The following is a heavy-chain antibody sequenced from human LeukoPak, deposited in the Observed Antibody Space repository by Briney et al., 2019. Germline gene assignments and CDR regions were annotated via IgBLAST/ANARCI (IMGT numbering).Heavy chain of an antibody. D-gene: IGHD3-22*01. Sequence: ASVKVSCKASAYTFTSYGFSWVRQAPGQGLEWMGWISAYNGNTKYGQKLQGRVTMTTDTSTSTAYMELRSLRSDDTAVYYCARDSDELPGDSSGYYGHDAFDFWGQGTMVTVSS. J-gene: IGHJ3*01. CDR1: AYTFTSYG. CDR3: ARDSDELPGDSSGYYGHDAFDF. V-gene: IGHV1-18*01. CDR2: ISAYNGNT.